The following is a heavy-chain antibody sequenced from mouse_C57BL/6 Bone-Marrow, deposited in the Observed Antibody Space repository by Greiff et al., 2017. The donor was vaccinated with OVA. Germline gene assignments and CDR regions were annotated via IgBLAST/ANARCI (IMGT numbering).Heavy chain of an antibody. CDR2: IRLKCDNYAT. V-gene: IGHV6-3*01. J-gene: IGHJ1*03. Sequence: EVQGVESGGGLVQPGGSMKLSCVASGFTFSNYWMNWVRQSPEKGLEWVAQIRLKCDNYATHYAESGKGWFTISRDDSKSSVYMQMNNFRSEDTGIYYCTGRGGSSGGWYFDVWGTGTTVTVSS. D-gene: IGHD1-1*01. CDR3: TGRGGSSGGWYFDV. CDR1: GFTFSNYW.